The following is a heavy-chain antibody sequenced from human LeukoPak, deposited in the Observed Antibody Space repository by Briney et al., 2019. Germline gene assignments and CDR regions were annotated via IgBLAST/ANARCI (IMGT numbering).Heavy chain of an antibody. V-gene: IGHV4-59*11. CDR3: ARVLGGNSGGYYYYYYMDV. CDR2: IYYSGST. J-gene: IGHJ6*03. D-gene: IGHD4-23*01. Sequence: SETLSLTCTVSGGSISNHYWNWIRQPPGKGLEWIGYIYYSGSTNYNPSLKSRVTISVDTSKNQFSLKLSSVTAADTAVYYCARVLGGNSGGYYYYYYMDVWGKGTTVTVSS. CDR1: GGSISNHY.